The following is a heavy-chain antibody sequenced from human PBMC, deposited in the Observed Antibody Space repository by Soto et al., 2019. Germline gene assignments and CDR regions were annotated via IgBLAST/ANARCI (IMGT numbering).Heavy chain of an antibody. J-gene: IGHJ4*02. CDR2: IYYSGST. V-gene: IGHV4-59*01. D-gene: IGHD4-17*01. CDR3: ASYGGNSAYSFDY. CDR1: GGSISSYY. Sequence: QVQLQESGPGLVKPSETLSLTCTVSGGSISSYYWSWIRQPPGKGLECIGYIYYSGSTNYNPSLKGRVTISVDTSKNHVSLKLSSVTAADTAVYYCASYGGNSAYSFDYWGQGTLVTVSS.